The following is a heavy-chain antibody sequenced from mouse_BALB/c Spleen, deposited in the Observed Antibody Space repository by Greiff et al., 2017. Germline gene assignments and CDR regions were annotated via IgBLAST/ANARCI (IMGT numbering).Heavy chain of an antibody. D-gene: IGHD2-13*01. V-gene: IGHV7-3*02. Sequence: EVKLMESGGGLVQPGGSLRLSCATSGFTFTDYYMSWVRQPPGKALEWLGFIRNKANGYTTEYSASVKGRFTISRDNSQSILYLQMNTLRAEDSATYYCARPNSFYGEAFDYWGQGTTLTVSS. CDR1: GFTFTDYY. CDR2: IRNKANGYTT. J-gene: IGHJ2*01. CDR3: ARPNSFYGEAFDY.